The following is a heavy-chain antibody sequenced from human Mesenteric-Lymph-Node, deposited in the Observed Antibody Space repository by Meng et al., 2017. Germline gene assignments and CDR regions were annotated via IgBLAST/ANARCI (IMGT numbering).Heavy chain of an antibody. D-gene: IGHD6-19*01. V-gene: IGHV3-23*01. CDR3: ARAQRNKSGWYSYYYYGMDV. J-gene: IGHJ6*02. Sequence: GESLKISCAASGFTFSSYAMSWVRQAPGKGLEWVSAISGSGGSTYYADSVKGRFTISRDNSKNTLYLQMNSLRAEDTAVYYCARAQRNKSGWYSYYYYGMDVWGQGTTVTVSS. CDR1: GFTFSSYA. CDR2: ISGSGGST.